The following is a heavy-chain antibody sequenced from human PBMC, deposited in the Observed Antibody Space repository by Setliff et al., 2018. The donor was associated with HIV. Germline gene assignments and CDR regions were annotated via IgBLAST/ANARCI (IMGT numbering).Heavy chain of an antibody. D-gene: IGHD2-15*01. Sequence: SVKVSCKASGYTFTSDAISWVRQAPGQGLEWMGGIIPIFGTANYAQKFQGRVTITTDESTSTAYMELSSLRSEDTAVYYCARGAVVTNYFDYWGQGTLVTVSS. CDR2: IIPIFGTA. V-gene: IGHV1-69*05. J-gene: IGHJ4*02. CDR3: ARGAVVTNYFDY. CDR1: GYTFTSDA.